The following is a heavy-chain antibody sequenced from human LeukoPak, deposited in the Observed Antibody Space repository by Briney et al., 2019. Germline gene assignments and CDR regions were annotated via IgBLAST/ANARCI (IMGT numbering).Heavy chain of an antibody. J-gene: IGHJ3*02. CDR1: GGSISSYY. Sequence: PSETLPLTCTVSGGSISSYYWSWIRQPPGKGLEWIGYIYYSGSTNYNPSLKSRVTISVDTSKNQFSLKLSSVTAAGTAVYYCAREWQQLEVFDIWGQGTMVTVSS. D-gene: IGHD6-13*01. CDR2: IYYSGST. V-gene: IGHV4-59*01. CDR3: AREWQQLEVFDI.